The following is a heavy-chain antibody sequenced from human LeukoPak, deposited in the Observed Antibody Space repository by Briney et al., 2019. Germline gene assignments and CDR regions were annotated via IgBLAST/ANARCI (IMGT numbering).Heavy chain of an antibody. Sequence: GGSLRLSCAASGFTFSSYAMHWVRQAPGKGLEWVAVISYDGSNKYYADSVKGRFTISRDNSKNTLYLQMNSLRAEDTAVYYCARDQDIVVVPAAEHYFDYWGQGTLVTVSS. D-gene: IGHD2-2*01. V-gene: IGHV3-30*04. J-gene: IGHJ4*02. CDR3: ARDQDIVVVPAAEHYFDY. CDR2: ISYDGSNK. CDR1: GFTFSSYA.